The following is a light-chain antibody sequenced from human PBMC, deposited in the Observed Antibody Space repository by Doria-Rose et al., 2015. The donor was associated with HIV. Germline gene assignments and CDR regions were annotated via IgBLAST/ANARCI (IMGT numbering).Light chain of an antibody. CDR1: KSDVAYFNL. Sequence: QPVLTQPASVSASPGQSIVLSCTGTKSDVAYFNLVSWYQLHPGKVPKLLIYDVNKRPSGVSSRFSGSKSGSTASLTISGLQPEDEADYYCCSFAAGSTSLIFGGGTKLTVL. CDR2: DVN. J-gene: IGLJ2*01. V-gene: IGLV2-23*02. CDR3: CSFAAGSTSLI.